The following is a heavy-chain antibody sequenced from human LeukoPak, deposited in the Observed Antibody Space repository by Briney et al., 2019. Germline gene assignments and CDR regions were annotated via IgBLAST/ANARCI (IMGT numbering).Heavy chain of an antibody. J-gene: IGHJ4*02. V-gene: IGHV3-7*01. CDR1: GFTFSSYW. CDR3: ARGGYYGSGSYSDFDY. CDR2: IKQDGSEK. D-gene: IGHD3-10*01. Sequence: PGGSLRLSCAASGFTFSSYWMSWVRQAPGKGLEWVANIKQDGSEKYYVDSVKGRFTISRDNAKNSLYLQMNSLRAEDTAVYYCARGGYYGSGSYSDFDYWGQGTLVTVSS.